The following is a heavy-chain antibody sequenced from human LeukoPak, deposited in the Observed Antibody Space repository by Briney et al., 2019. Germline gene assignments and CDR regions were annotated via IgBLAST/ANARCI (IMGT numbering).Heavy chain of an antibody. CDR1: GFTFSNYA. D-gene: IGHD4-23*01. J-gene: IGHJ4*02. CDR3: ARDAPGNSHTLDY. Sequence: GGSLRLSCAASGFTFSNYAMGWVRQAPGEGLVWVSAISDSGRSTYYADSVKGRFTISRDNSKSAVYLQMNSLRAEDTAIYYCARDAPGNSHTLDYWGQGTLVTVSS. V-gene: IGHV3-23*01. CDR2: ISDSGRST.